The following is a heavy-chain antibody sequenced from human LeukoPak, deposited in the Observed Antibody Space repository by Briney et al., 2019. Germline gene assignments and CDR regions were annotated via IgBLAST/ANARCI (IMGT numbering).Heavy chain of an antibody. V-gene: IGHV4-30-4*08. D-gene: IGHD6-19*01. CDR1: GGSISSGDYY. Sequence: SETLSLTCTVSGGSISSGDYYWSWIRQPPGKGLEWIGYIYYSGSTYYNPSLKSRVTISVDTSKNQFSLELSSVTAADTAVYYCARDSGGWYARVDYWGQGTLVTVSS. CDR2: IYYSGST. CDR3: ARDSGGWYARVDY. J-gene: IGHJ4*02.